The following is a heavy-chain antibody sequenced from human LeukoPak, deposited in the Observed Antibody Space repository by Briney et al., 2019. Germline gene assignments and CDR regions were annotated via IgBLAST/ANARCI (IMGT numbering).Heavy chain of an antibody. V-gene: IGHV3-21*01. Sequence: PGGSLRLSCAASGFTFSSYSMNWVRQAPGEGLEWVSSISSSSSYIYYADSVKGRFTISRDNAKNSLYLQMNSLRAEDTAVYYCARDSYDFWSGEDYYYMDVWGKGTTVTVSS. D-gene: IGHD3-3*01. CDR3: ARDSYDFWSGEDYYYMDV. CDR1: GFTFSSYS. CDR2: ISSSSSYI. J-gene: IGHJ6*03.